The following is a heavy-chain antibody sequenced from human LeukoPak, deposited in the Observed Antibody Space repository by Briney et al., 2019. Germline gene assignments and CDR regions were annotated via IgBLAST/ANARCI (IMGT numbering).Heavy chain of an antibody. J-gene: IGHJ4*02. Sequence: SETLSLTCTVSGGSISSSSYYWGWIRQPPGKGLEWIGNIYYSGSTYYNPSLKSRVTISVDTSKNQFSLKLSSVTAADTAIYYCARHQGWLQWEYWGQGTLVTVSS. CDR3: ARHQGWLQWEY. CDR1: GGSISSSSYY. CDR2: IYYSGST. V-gene: IGHV4-39*07. D-gene: IGHD5-24*01.